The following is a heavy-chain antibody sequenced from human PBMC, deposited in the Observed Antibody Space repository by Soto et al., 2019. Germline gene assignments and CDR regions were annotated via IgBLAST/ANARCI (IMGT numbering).Heavy chain of an antibody. V-gene: IGHV3-74*01. Sequence: EVQLVESGGGLVQPGGSLRLSCAASGFTSSSYWMHWVRQAPGKGLVWVSRISNDGTSTNYADSVKGRFTISRDNAKNTVYLEMNSMRAEDKAVYYCARDWYYYDTSDHFSADAFDIWGQGTTVTVSS. D-gene: IGHD3-22*01. J-gene: IGHJ3*02. CDR2: ISNDGTST. CDR1: GFTSSSYW. CDR3: ARDWYYYDTSDHFSADAFDI.